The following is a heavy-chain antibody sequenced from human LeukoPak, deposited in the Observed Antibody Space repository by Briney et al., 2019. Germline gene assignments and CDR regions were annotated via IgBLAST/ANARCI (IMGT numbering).Heavy chain of an antibody. V-gene: IGHV3-74*01. CDR3: SRDSLSSCGGDCYSGLDV. CDR1: GFTFSNYW. Sequence: GGSLRLSCAASGFTFSNYWMHWVRQAPGEALLWVSRIKSDGSSTTYADSVKGRFTISRDNAKNTLYLQMNSLRAEDTAVYYCSRDSLSSCGGDCYSGLDVWGQGTTVTVSS. CDR2: IKSDGSST. J-gene: IGHJ6*02. D-gene: IGHD2-21*02.